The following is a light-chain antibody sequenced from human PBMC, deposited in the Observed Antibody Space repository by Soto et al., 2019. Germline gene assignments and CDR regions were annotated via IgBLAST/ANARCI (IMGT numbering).Light chain of an antibody. Sequence: QSALTQPASVSGSPGQSITISCTGTSSDVGGYNYVSWYQRHPGKAPKLMIYEVSNRPSGVSNRFSGSKSGNTASLTISGLQAEDEADYYCSSYTSSSTLLVFVGGTKLTVL. CDR3: SSYTSSSTLLV. J-gene: IGLJ2*01. V-gene: IGLV2-14*01. CDR1: SSDVGGYNY. CDR2: EVS.